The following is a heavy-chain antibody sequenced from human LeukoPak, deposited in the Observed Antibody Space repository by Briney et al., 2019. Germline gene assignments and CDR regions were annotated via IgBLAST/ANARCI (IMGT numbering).Heavy chain of an antibody. D-gene: IGHD6-13*01. J-gene: IGHJ5*02. CDR2: IYTSGSP. CDR3: AREAISSWFNWFDP. Sequence: SETLSLTCTVSGASISSYYWSWIRQPAGKGLERIGRIYTSGSPSYNPSLKSRVTMSVDTSKNQFSLRLSSVTAADTALYYCAREAISSWFNWFDPWGQGTLVTVSS. V-gene: IGHV4-4*07. CDR1: GASISSYY.